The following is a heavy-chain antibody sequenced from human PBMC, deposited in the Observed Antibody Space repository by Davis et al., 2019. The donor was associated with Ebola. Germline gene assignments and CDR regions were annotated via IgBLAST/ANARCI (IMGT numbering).Heavy chain of an antibody. CDR2: IWYDGSNK. Sequence: GESLKISCAASGFTFSDYGMHWVRQAPGKGLEWVAVIWYDGSNKYYADSVKGRFTISRDNSKNTLYLQMNSLRAEDTAVYYCARQGRSYYFDYWGQGTLVTVSS. V-gene: IGHV3-33*08. D-gene: IGHD1-26*01. J-gene: IGHJ4*02. CDR3: ARQGRSYYFDY. CDR1: GFTFSDYG.